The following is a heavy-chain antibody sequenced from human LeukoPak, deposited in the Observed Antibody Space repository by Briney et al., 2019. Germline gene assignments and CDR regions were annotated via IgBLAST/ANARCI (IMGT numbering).Heavy chain of an antibody. Sequence: SETLSLTCTVSGGSISSHYWSWIRQPPGKGREWIGYIYYSGRTNYNPSLKSRVTISVDTSKNQFSLKLSSVTAADTAVYYCARGRSSGYSFNYWGQGTLVTVSP. CDR3: ARGRSSGYSFNY. CDR1: GGSISSHY. CDR2: IYYSGRT. V-gene: IGHV4-59*11. D-gene: IGHD3-22*01. J-gene: IGHJ4*02.